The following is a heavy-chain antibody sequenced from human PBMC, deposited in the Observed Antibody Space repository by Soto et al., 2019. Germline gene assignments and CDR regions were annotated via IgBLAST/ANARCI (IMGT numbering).Heavy chain of an antibody. CDR1: GFTFSSYA. CDR2: ISYDGSNK. J-gene: IGHJ4*02. D-gene: IGHD3-22*01. Sequence: ESGGGVVQPGRSLRLSCAASGFTFSSYAMHWVRQAPGKGLEWVAVISYDGSNKYYADSVKGRFTISRDNSKNTLYLQMNSLRAEDTAVYYCARAQEWYYDSSGYTDYWGQGTLVTVSS. V-gene: IGHV3-30-3*01. CDR3: ARAQEWYYDSSGYTDY.